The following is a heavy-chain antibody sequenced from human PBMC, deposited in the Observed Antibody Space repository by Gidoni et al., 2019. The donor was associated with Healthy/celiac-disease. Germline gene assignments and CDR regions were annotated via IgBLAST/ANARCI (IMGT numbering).Heavy chain of an antibody. CDR2: IYHSGST. J-gene: IGHJ2*01. D-gene: IGHD1-26*01. CDR3: ARGLTGGINWYFDL. V-gene: IGHV4-4*02. Sequence: RQPPGKGLEWIGEIYHSGSTNYNPSLKSRVTISVDKSKNQFSLKLSSVTAADTAVYYCARGLTGGINWYFDLWGRGTLVTVSS.